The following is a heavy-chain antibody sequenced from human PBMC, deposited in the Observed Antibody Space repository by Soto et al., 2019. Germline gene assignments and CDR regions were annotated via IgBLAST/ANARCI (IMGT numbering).Heavy chain of an antibody. CDR2: IWYDGSNK. V-gene: IGHV3-33*01. CDR3: ARDWNGMDV. Sequence: QVQLVESGGGVVQPGRSLRLSCAASGLNCSSYGIHWVSQAPGKGLEWVAVIWYDGSNKYYADSVKGRFTISRDNSKKPVHLQMNSLKAEDTAEYHCARDWNGMDVWGQGTKVTVSS. D-gene: IGHD3-3*01. CDR1: GLNCSSYG. J-gene: IGHJ6*02.